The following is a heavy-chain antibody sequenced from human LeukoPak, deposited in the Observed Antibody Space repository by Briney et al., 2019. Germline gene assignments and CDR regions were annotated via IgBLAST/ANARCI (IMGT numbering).Heavy chain of an antibody. CDR2: IYYSGST. D-gene: IGHD6-13*01. CDR1: GGSISSYY. V-gene: IGHV4-59*01. Sequence: SETQSLTCTVSGGSISSYYWSWIRQPPGKGLEWIGYIYYSGSTNYNPSLKSRVTISVDTSKNQFSLKLSSVTAEDTAVYYCARGEYSSSWTPFDYWGQGTLVTVSS. CDR3: ARGEYSSSWTPFDY. J-gene: IGHJ4*02.